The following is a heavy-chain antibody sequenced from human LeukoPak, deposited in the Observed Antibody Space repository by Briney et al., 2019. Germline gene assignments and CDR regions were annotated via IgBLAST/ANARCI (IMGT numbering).Heavy chain of an antibody. D-gene: IGHD3-10*01. J-gene: IGHJ4*02. V-gene: IGHV1-46*01. CDR3: ARASSGSQPYDY. CDR1: GYTFTGYY. CDR2: INPSGGST. Sequence: VASVKVSCKASGYTFTGYYMHWVRQAPGQGLEWMGIINPSGGSTSYAQKFQGRVTMTRDASTSTVYMELSSLRSEDTAVYYCARASSGSQPYDYWSQGTLVTVSS.